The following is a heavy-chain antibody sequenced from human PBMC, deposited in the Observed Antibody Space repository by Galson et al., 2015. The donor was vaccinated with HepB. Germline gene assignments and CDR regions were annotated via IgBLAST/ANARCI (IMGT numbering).Heavy chain of an antibody. CDR1: GGTFSSYA. V-gene: IGHV1-69*13. CDR2: IIPIFGTA. J-gene: IGHJ4*02. CDR3: AIHVDTAMVVGPIDY. Sequence: SVKVSCKASGGTFSSYAISWVRQAPGQGLEWMGGIIPIFGTANYAQKFQGRVTITADESTSTAYMELSSLRSEDTAVYYCAIHVDTAMVVGPIDYWGQGTLVTVSS. D-gene: IGHD5-18*01.